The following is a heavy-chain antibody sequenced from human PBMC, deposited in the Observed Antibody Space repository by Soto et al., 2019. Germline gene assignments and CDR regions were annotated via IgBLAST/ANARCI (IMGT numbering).Heavy chain of an antibody. V-gene: IGHV3-30*18. D-gene: IGHD2-21*02. CDR2: ISYDGSNK. J-gene: IGHJ4*02. Sequence: QVQLVESGGGVVQPGRSLRLSCAASGFTFSSYGMHWVRQAPGKGLEWVAVISYDGSNKYYADSVKGRFTISRDNSKNTLYLQMNSLRAEDTAVYYCAKLMQVVVTAATDYWGQGTLVTVSS. CDR3: AKLMQVVVTAATDY. CDR1: GFTFSSYG.